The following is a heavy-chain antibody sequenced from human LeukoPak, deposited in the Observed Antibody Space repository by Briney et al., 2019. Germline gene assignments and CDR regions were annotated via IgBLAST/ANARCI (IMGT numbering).Heavy chain of an antibody. J-gene: IGHJ4*02. CDR3: AKDLGAPNRGSSGWTGDY. CDR1: GFTFSSYA. CDR2: ISGSGGST. V-gene: IGHV3-23*01. D-gene: IGHD6-19*01. Sequence: GGSLRLSCAASGFTFSSYAMSWVRQAPGKGLEWVSAISGSGGSTYYADSVKGRFTISRDNSKNTLYLQMNSLRAEDTAVYYCAKDLGAPNRGSSGWTGDYWGQGTLVTVSS.